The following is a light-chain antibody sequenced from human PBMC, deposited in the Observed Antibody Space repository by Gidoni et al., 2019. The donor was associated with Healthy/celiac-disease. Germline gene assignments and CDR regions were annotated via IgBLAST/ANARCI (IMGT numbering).Light chain of an antibody. Sequence: IVLTQSPATLSLSPGERATLSCRASQGVSSYLAWYQQKPGQAPRLLIYDASNRATGIPARFSGSGPGTDFTLTISSLEPEDFAVYCCQQRSNWHPTFGQGTRLEIK. V-gene: IGKV3D-11*01. CDR1: QGVSSY. J-gene: IGKJ5*01. CDR2: DAS. CDR3: QQRSNWHPT.